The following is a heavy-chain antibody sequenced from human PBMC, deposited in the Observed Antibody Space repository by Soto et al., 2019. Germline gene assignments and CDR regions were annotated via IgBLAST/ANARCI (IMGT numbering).Heavy chain of an antibody. V-gene: IGHV4-39*01. CDR1: GGSISSSSYY. Sequence: SETLSLTCTVSGGSISSSSYYWGWIRQPPGKGLEWIGSIYYSGSTYYNPSLKSRVTISVDTSKNQFSLKLSSVTAADTAVYYCARHLRDCTNGVCYPTHYYMDGWGKGITVTVAS. D-gene: IGHD2-8*01. CDR2: IYYSGST. CDR3: ARHLRDCTNGVCYPTHYYMDG. J-gene: IGHJ6*03.